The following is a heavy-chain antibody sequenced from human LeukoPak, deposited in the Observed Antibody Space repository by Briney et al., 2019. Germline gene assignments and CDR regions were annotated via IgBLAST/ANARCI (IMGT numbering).Heavy chain of an antibody. CDR3: ARGRVVTRAFDI. D-gene: IGHD4-23*01. J-gene: IGHJ3*02. CDR2: INHSGST. CDR1: GGSFSGYY. Sequence: SETLSLTCAVYGGSFSGYYWSWTRQPPGKGLEWIGEINHSGSTNYNPSLKSRVTISVDTSKNQFSLKLSSVTAADTAVYYCARGRVVTRAFDIWGQGTMVTVSS. V-gene: IGHV4-34*01.